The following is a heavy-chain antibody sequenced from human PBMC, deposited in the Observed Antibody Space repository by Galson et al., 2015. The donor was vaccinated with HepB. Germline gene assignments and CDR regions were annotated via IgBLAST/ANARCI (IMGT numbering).Heavy chain of an antibody. Sequence: PALVKPTQTLTLTCTFSGFSLSTSGMCVSWIRQPPGKALEWLARIAWDDDKYYSTSLKTRLTISKDTSKNQVVLTMTNMDPVDTAKYYCAGIRNPIAAAGTGRTGFDYWGQGTLVTVSS. CDR1: GFSLSTSGMC. V-gene: IGHV2-70*11. CDR3: AGIRNPIAAAGTGRTGFDY. CDR2: IAWDDDK. J-gene: IGHJ4*02. D-gene: IGHD6-13*01.